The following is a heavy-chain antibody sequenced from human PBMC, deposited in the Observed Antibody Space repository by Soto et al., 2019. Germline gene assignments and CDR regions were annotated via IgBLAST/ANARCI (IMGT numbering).Heavy chain of an antibody. J-gene: IGHJ6*02. CDR3: ARTLPTGHYYYGMDV. V-gene: IGHV3-74*01. CDR1: GFTVSSNY. Sequence: GGSLRLSCAASGFTVSSNYMSWVRQAPGKGLVWVSRINSDGSSTSYADYVKGRFTISRDNAKNTLYLQMNSLRVEDTAVYYCARTLPTGHYYYGMDVWGQGTTVTVSS. CDR2: INSDGSST.